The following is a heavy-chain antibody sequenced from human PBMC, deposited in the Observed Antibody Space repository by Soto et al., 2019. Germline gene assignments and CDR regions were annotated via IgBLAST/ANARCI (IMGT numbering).Heavy chain of an antibody. Sequence: ASVKVSCKASGFSFTGYYIHWLRQAPGQGLEWMGWINAHSGGTEYAQKFQGRVTLTTDTSTSTAYMELRSLRSDDTAVYYCARDLTYSSSSLSNYWGQGTLVTVSS. CDR3: ARDLTYSSSSLSNY. J-gene: IGHJ4*02. V-gene: IGHV1-2*02. CDR2: INAHSGGT. CDR1: GFSFTGYY. D-gene: IGHD6-6*01.